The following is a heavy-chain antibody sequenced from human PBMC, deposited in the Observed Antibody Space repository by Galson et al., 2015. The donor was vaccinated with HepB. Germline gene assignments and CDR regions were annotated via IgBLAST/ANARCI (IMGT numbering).Heavy chain of an antibody. CDR2: IIPILGIA. V-gene: IGHV1-69*02. CDR1: GGTFSSYT. J-gene: IGHJ3*02. Sequence: SVKVSCKASGGTFSSYTISWVRQAPGQGLEWMGRIIPILGIANYAQKFQGRVTITADKSTSTAYMELSSLRSEDTAVYYCAVGPHYYYGSGSYRPDAFDIWGQGTMVTVSS. CDR3: AVGPHYYYGSGSYRPDAFDI. D-gene: IGHD3-10*01.